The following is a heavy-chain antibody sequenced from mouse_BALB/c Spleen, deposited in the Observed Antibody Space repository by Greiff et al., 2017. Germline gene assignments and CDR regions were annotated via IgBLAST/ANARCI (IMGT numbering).Heavy chain of an antibody. V-gene: IGHV1-54*01. Sequence: QVQLKESGAELVRPGTSVKVSCKASGYAFTNYLIEWVKQRPGQGLEWIGVINPGSGGTNYNEKFKGKATLTADKSSSTAYMQLSSLTSDGSAVYFCARSDYGSSYYAMDYWGQGTSVTVSS. CDR3: ARSDYGSSYYAMDY. J-gene: IGHJ4*01. D-gene: IGHD1-1*01. CDR2: INPGSGGT. CDR1: GYAFTNYL.